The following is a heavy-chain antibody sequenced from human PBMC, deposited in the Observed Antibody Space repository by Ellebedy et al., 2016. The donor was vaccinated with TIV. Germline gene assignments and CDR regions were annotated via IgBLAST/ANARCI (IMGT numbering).Heavy chain of an antibody. V-gene: IGHV4-39*01. D-gene: IGHD6-6*01. CDR2: IYYSGTT. Sequence: SETLSLTXAASGGSFSFYYWSWIRQPPGKGLEWIGSIYYSGTTYYNPSLKSRVTISVDTSKNQFSLKLSSVTAADTAVYYCARLAYSSSSRDQYYGMDVWGQGTTVTVSS. CDR3: ARLAYSSSSRDQYYGMDV. CDR1: GGSFSFYY. J-gene: IGHJ6*02.